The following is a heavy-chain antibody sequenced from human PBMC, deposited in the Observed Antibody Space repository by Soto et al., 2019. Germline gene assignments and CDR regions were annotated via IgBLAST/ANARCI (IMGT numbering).Heavy chain of an antibody. CDR2: ISVSGDNI. V-gene: IGHV3-21*01. CDR1: GXSFNSFK. Sequence: GSLRLSCLASGXSFNSFKMNWIRLAPGRGLEWVASISVSGDNIYYGDSVQGRFTTSRDNSKRSVFLDLKSLRVEDTAVYYCARDLGLLQSLFDYWGQGTLFTVPQ. CDR3: ARDLGLLQSLFDY. D-gene: IGHD1-1*01. J-gene: IGHJ4*02.